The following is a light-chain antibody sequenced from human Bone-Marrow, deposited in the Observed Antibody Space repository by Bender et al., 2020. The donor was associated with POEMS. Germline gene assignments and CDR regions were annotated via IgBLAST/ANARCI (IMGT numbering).Light chain of an antibody. Sequence: QSALTQPASVSGSPGQSVTVSCTGTSSSLESYNLVSWYQHHPGKAPKLMIYEDRRRPSGVSNRFSGSKSGNTASLTISGLQAEDEANYYCCSYAGSGAWVFGGGTKLTVL. CDR1: SSSLESYNL. CDR2: EDR. J-gene: IGLJ3*02. V-gene: IGLV2-23*01. CDR3: CSYAGSGAWV.